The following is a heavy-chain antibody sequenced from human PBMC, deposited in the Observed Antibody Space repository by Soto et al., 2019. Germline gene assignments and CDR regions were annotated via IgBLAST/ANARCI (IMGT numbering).Heavy chain of an antibody. CDR3: ARKGTHIPPDHDTFDL. D-gene: IGHD2-2*02. V-gene: IGHV1-2*02. Sequence: QVQLVQSGAEVREPGASVKVSCKASGYTFTDYFLHWVRQAPGLGLEWVAWMGPKSGGTHYAQNFRGRGTMTEDTSINTAYMELSRLRSDDTAVYYCARKGTHIPPDHDTFDLWGQGTMVTVSS. CDR2: MGPKSGGT. J-gene: IGHJ3*01. CDR1: GYTFTDYF.